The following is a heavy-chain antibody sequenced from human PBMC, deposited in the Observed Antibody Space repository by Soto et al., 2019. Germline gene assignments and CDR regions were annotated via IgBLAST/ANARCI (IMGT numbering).Heavy chain of an antibody. D-gene: IGHD1-7*01. J-gene: IGHJ6*02. CDR3: ATSRTGTTYGGMAV. CDR1: GFAVSSNY. V-gene: IGHV3-66*01. Sequence: EVQLVESGGDLVQPGGSLRLSCAASGFAVSSNYMTWVRHATGKGLEWVSVIHSGGATHYADSVRGRFTISRDNSKNTLYLQMNSLRAEDTAVSYGATSRTGTTYGGMAVWVQGTTVTVSS. CDR2: IHSGGAT.